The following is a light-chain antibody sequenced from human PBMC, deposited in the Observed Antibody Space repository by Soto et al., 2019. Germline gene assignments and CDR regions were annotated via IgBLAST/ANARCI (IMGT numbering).Light chain of an antibody. CDR3: QPPISFPIT. J-gene: IGKJ5*01. CDR2: AAS. CDR1: RDLSGW. Sequence: IQQTPSPSSVSAYVGDMVTIACRASRDLSGWLAWYQQKTGKAPKLLISAASSLQSGVLSRFSGSGSGKYFTLTIRRLQPEEFATYYGQPPISFPITVCQGTRLDVK. V-gene: IGKV1D-12*01.